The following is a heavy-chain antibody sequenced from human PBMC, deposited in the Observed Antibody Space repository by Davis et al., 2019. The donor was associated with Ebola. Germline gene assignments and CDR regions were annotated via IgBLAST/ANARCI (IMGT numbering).Heavy chain of an antibody. V-gene: IGHV1-2*04. Sequence: ASVKVSCKASGYTFTGYYMHWVRQAPGQRLEWMGWINPNSGGTNYAQKFQGWVTMTRDTSISTAYMELSRLRSDDTAVYYCARDSCSSTSCPMYYYGMDVWGQGTTVTISS. CDR1: GYTFTGYY. D-gene: IGHD2-2*01. CDR2: INPNSGGT. J-gene: IGHJ6*02. CDR3: ARDSCSSTSCPMYYYGMDV.